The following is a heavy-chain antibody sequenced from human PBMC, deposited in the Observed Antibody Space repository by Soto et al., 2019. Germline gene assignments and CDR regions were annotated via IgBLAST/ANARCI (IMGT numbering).Heavy chain of an antibody. CDR2: ISYDGSNK. Sequence: QVQLVESGGGVVQPGRSLRLSCAASVFTFSSYGMHWVRQAPGKGLEWVAVISYDGSNKYYADSVKGRFTISRDNSKNTLYLQMNSLRAEDTAVYYCAKVPRAAGVAGRVGWFDPWGQGTLVTVSS. J-gene: IGHJ5*02. D-gene: IGHD6-19*01. CDR1: VFTFSSYG. CDR3: AKVPRAAGVAGRVGWFDP. V-gene: IGHV3-30*18.